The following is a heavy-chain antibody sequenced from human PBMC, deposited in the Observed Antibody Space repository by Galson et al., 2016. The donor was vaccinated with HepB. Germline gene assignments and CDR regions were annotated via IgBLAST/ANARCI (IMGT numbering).Heavy chain of an antibody. CDR3: AKDWGSSGWEY. CDR2: ISGSGGST. J-gene: IGHJ4*02. D-gene: IGHD6-19*01. CDR1: GFTFSSFA. Sequence: SLRLSCAASGFTFSSFAMSWVRQAPGKGLEWVSAISGSGGSTYHADSVKGRFTISRDNSKNTLYLQMNSLRAEDTAVYYCAKDWGSSGWEYWGQGTLVTVSS. V-gene: IGHV3-23*01.